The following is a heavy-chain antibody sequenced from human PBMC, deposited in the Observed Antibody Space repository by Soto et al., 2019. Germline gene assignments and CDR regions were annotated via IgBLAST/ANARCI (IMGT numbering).Heavy chain of an antibody. J-gene: IGHJ6*02. CDR2: IYYSGST. Sequence: SETLSLTCTVSGGSISSGGYYWSWIRQHPGKGLEWIGYIYYSGSTYYNPSLKSRVTISVDPSKNQFSLKLSSVTAADTAVYYCARAVGTPMDTAINYYYGMDVWGQGTTVTVSS. D-gene: IGHD5-18*01. V-gene: IGHV4-31*03. CDR3: ARAVGTPMDTAINYYYGMDV. CDR1: GGSISSGGYY.